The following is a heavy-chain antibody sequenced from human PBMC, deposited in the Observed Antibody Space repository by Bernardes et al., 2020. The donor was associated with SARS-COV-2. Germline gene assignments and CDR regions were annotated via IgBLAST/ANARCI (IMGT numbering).Heavy chain of an antibody. J-gene: IGHJ6*02. D-gene: IGHD6-19*01. V-gene: IGHV3-9*01. CDR1: GFTFDDYA. CDR2: ISWHSGSI. Sequence: GGSLRLSCAASGFTFDDYAMHWVRQAPGKGLEWVSGISWHSGSIGYADSVKGRFTISRDNAKNSLYLQMNSLRAEDTALYYCAKLAVAGTFPGMDVWGQGTTVTVSS. CDR3: AKLAVAGTFPGMDV.